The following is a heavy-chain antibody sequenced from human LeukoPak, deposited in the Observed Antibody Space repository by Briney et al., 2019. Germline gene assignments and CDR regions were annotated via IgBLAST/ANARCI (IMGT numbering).Heavy chain of an antibody. V-gene: IGHV1-18*04. CDR2: ISAYNGNT. CDR3: ARDGSDNWNDGDWYFDL. CDR1: GYTFTSYG. D-gene: IGHD1-1*01. J-gene: IGHJ2*01. Sequence: RASVKVSCKASGYTFTSYGISWVRQAPGQGLEWMGWISAYNGNTNYAQKLQGRVTMTTDTSTSTAYMELRSLRSDDTAVYYCARDGSDNWNDGDWYFDLWGRGTLVTVSS.